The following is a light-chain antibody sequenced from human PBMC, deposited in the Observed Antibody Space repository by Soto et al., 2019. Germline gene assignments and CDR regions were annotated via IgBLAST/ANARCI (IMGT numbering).Light chain of an antibody. J-gene: IGKJ4*01. CDR2: DAS. CDR1: QDINNY. Sequence: DLQLTQSPSSLSASVGDRVTITCQASQDINNYLNWYQQKPGKAPKLLIFDASSVETGVPSRFSGSGSGPHFTFTISSLEPEDIATYHCQQYEDLPLTFGGGTRVELK. CDR3: QQYEDLPLT. V-gene: IGKV1-33*01.